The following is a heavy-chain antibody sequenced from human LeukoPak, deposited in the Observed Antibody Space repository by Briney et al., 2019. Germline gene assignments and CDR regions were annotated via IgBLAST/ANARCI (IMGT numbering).Heavy chain of an antibody. D-gene: IGHD6-6*01. CDR3: ARHAARGSSPGAYYYYMDV. J-gene: IGHJ6*03. V-gene: IGHV4-4*09. CDR2: IYTSGST. Sequence: PSETLSLTCTVSGGSISSYYWSWIRQPPGKGLEWIGYIYTSGSTNYNPSLKSRVTISVDTSKNQFSLKLSSVTAADTAVYYCARHAARGSSPGAYYYYMDVWGKGTTVTVSS. CDR1: GGSISSYY.